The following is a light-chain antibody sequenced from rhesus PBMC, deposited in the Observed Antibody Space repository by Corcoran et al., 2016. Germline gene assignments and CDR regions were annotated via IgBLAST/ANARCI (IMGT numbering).Light chain of an antibody. V-gene: IGLV2-23*01. J-gene: IGLJ1*01. CDR2: EVR. CDR3: SAYAGSYTYI. Sequence: QAALTQPPSVSGSPGQSVTISCTGTSNDVGGYDYVSWYQQDPGTAPKLMIYEVRSRPPGVSDRFSGSRSGNTASLTISGLQAEDEADYYCSAYAGSYTYIFGVGTRLTVL. CDR1: SNDVGGYDY.